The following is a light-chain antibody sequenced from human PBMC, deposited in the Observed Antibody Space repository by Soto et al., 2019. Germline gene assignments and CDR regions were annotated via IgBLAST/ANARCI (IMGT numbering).Light chain of an antibody. CDR2: VNT. CDR3: TSDDSSRGVV. CDR1: SSNIGADYD. Sequence: QSVLTQPPSVSGAPGQRITISCTGSSSNIGADYDVHWYQHLSGTAPNLLIYVNTNRPLVFPERFSCSKSGTSAPLAIAVLQCEDDADYCGTSDDSSRGVVFGGGTKLTVL. V-gene: IGLV1-40*01. J-gene: IGLJ2*01.